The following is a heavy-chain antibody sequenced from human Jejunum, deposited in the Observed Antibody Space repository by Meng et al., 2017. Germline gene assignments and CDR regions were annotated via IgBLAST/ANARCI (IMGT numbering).Heavy chain of an antibody. Sequence: EVQLLESGGGLVQPGGSLRLSCAASGFTFSDQYMDWVRQAPGKGLEWVGRIRNKANSHTTEHAASVKGRFTISRDDSKNSLYLQMNSLKTEDTAVYFCARGGSYYLDNWGQGTLVTVSS. V-gene: IGHV3-72*01. J-gene: IGHJ4*02. CDR3: ARGGSYYLDN. CDR2: IRNKANSHTT. CDR1: GFTFSDQY. D-gene: IGHD3-10*01.